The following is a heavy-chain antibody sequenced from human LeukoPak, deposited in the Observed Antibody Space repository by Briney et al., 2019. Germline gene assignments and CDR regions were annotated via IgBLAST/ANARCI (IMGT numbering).Heavy chain of an antibody. Sequence: PSETLSLTCTVSGGSISSGGYYWSWVRQHPGKGLEWIGYIYYSGSTYYNPSPKSRVTISVDTSKNQFSLKLSSVTAADTAVYYCARDRGDSDAFDIWGQGTMVTVSS. J-gene: IGHJ3*02. CDR3: ARDRGDSDAFDI. CDR1: GGSISSGGYY. D-gene: IGHD2-21*02. V-gene: IGHV4-31*03. CDR2: IYYSGST.